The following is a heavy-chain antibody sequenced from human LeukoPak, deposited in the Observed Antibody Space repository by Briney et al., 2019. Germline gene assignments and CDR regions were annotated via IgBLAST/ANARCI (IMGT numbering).Heavy chain of an antibody. CDR1: GFTFSSYW. D-gene: IGHD5-12*01. Sequence: GGSLRLSCAASGFTFSSYWMNWARQAPGKGLEWVASINHNGNVNYYVDSVKGRFTISRDNAKNSLYLQMSNLRAEDTAVYYCAKSGYDSSPYFDYWGQGTLVTVSS. V-gene: IGHV3-7*03. CDR2: INHNGNVN. J-gene: IGHJ4*02. CDR3: AKSGYDSSPYFDY.